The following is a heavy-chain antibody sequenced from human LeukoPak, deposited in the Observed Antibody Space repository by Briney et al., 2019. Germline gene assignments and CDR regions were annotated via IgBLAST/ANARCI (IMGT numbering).Heavy chain of an antibody. CDR3: ARRKQPDTRGFGY. CDR1: GYTFTSYA. D-gene: IGHD6-13*01. V-gene: IGHV1-3*01. Sequence: GASVKVSCKASGYTFTSYAMHWVRQAPGQRLEWMGWINAGNGNTKYSQKFQGRVTITRDTSASTAYMELSSLRSEDTAVYYCARRKQPDTRGFGYWGQGTLVTVSS. CDR2: INAGNGNT. J-gene: IGHJ4*02.